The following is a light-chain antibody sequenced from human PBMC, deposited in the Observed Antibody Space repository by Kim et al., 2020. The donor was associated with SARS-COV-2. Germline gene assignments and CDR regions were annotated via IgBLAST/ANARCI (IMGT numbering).Light chain of an antibody. CDR3: QQTYSASRT. Sequence: DIQMTQSPSSLSASVGDRVTITCRASQDISRYLNWYQQKPGKAPKLLIYTASSLQSVVPSRFTGSGSETDFTLTISSLQPEDFATYYSQQTYSASRTFGHGTKVEIK. CDR1: QDISRY. CDR2: TAS. J-gene: IGKJ1*01. V-gene: IGKV1-39*01.